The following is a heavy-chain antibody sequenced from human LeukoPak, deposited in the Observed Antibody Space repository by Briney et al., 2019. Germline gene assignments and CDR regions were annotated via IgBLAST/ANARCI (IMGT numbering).Heavy chain of an antibody. D-gene: IGHD5-12*01. Sequence: GASVKVSCKASGYTFTGYYMHWVRQAPGQGLEWMGWINPNSGGTNYAQKFQGRVTMTRDTSISTAYMELSRLRSDDTAVYCCARDIRGYSGYDPFDYWGQGTLVTVSS. CDR3: ARDIRGYSGYDPFDY. V-gene: IGHV1-2*02. J-gene: IGHJ4*02. CDR1: GYTFTGYY. CDR2: INPNSGGT.